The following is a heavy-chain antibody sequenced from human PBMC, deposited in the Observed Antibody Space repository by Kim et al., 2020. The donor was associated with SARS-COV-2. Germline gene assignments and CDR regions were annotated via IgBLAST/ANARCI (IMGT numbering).Heavy chain of an antibody. V-gene: IGHV3-7*01. CDR3: ARDRPTLGMDV. J-gene: IGHJ6*04. D-gene: IGHD6-6*01. Sequence: KYYVDSVKSRFTISRDNAKNSLYLQMNSLRAEDTAVYYCARDRPTLGMDVWGKGTTVTVSS. CDR2: K.